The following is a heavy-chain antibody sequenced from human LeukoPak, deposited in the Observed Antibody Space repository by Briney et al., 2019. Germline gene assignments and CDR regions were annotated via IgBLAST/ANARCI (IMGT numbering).Heavy chain of an antibody. CDR1: GFSFISYG. Sequence: GGSLRLSCAASGFSFISYGMHWVRQAPGKGLEWVGVISDDGRNKKYADSVKGRFTISGDNSKDTLYLQMNSLRDEDTAVYYCAKRPSDYGDYVTYFDYWGQGTLVTVSS. V-gene: IGHV3-30*18. J-gene: IGHJ4*02. D-gene: IGHD4-17*01. CDR2: ISDDGRNK. CDR3: AKRPSDYGDYVTYFDY.